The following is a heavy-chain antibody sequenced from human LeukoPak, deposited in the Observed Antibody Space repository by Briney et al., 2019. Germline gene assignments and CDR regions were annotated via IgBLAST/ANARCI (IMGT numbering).Heavy chain of an antibody. V-gene: IGHV4-59*01. CDR3: ARGPRFWYSSGWPNWFDP. CDR1: DDSITIYY. D-gene: IGHD6-19*01. J-gene: IGHJ5*02. Sequence: PSETLSLTCTVSDDSITIYYWTWIRQPPGKGLEWIGYIDHTGSTNYNPSLNSRVTISRDTSKNHFSLELSSVTAADTAVYFCARGPRFWYSSGWPNWFDPWGQGTLVTVSS. CDR2: IDHTGST.